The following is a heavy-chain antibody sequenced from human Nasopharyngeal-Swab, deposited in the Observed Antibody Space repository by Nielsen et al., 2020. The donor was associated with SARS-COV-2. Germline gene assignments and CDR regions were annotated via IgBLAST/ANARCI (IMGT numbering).Heavy chain of an antibody. CDR3: ARGDISAV. J-gene: IGHJ6*04. Sequence: VRQMPGKGLEWVANIKQDGSEKYYVDSVKGRFTISRDNAKNSLYLQMNSLRAEDTAVYYCARGDISAVWGKGTTVTVSP. CDR2: IKQDGSEK. D-gene: IGHD2-15*01. V-gene: IGHV3-7*02.